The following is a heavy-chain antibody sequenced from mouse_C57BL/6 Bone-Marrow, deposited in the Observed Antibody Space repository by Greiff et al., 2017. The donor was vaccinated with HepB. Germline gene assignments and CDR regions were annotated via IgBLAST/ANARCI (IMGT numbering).Heavy chain of an antibody. CDR1: GFTFSDYY. D-gene: IGHD1-1*01. CDR3: ASPTTVPSMDY. Sequence: EVKLVESGGGLVQPGGSLKLSCAASGFTFSDYYMYWVRQTPEKRLEWVAYISNGGGSTYYPDTVKGRFTISRDNAKNTLYLQMSRLKSEDTAMYYCASPTTVPSMDYWGQGTSVTVSS. J-gene: IGHJ4*01. CDR2: ISNGGGST. V-gene: IGHV5-12*01.